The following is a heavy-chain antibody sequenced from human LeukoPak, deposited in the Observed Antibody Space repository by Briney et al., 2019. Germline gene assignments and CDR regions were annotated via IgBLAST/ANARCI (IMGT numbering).Heavy chain of an antibody. D-gene: IGHD3-10*01. CDR3: ARLRGVLLRYYYMDV. V-gene: IGHV1-3*03. Sequence: ASVKVSCKASGYTFTSYAMHWVRQAPGQRLEWMGWINAGNGNTKYSQEFQGRVTITRDTSASTAYMELSSLRSEDMAVYYCARLRGVLLRYYYMDVWGKGTTVTVSS. J-gene: IGHJ6*03. CDR1: GYTFTSYA. CDR2: INAGNGNT.